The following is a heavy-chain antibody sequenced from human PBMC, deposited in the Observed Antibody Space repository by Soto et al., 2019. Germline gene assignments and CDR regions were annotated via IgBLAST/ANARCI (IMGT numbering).Heavy chain of an antibody. CDR2: IIPIFGTA. Sequence: SVKVSCKASGGTFSSYAISWVRQAPGQGLEWMGGIIPIFGTANYAQKFQGRATITADESTSTAYMGLSSLRSEDTAVYYCARDRYLAYCSSTSCYKGWWYYYGMDVCGQGTTVTVYS. J-gene: IGHJ6*02. V-gene: IGHV1-69*13. CDR3: ARDRYLAYCSSTSCYKGWWYYYGMDV. D-gene: IGHD2-2*02. CDR1: GGTFSSYA.